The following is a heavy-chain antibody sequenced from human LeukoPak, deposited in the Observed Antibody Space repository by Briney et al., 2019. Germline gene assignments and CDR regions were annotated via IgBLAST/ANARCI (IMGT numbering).Heavy chain of an antibody. CDR1: GFTFSSYA. CDR2: ISSSGGST. Sequence: GGSLRLSCAASGFTFSSYAMSWVRQAPGKGLEGVSTISSSGGSTYYADSVKGRFTISRDNSKNTLHLQMNSLRAEDTAVYYCAKVVGATTRGYFDYWGQGTLVTVSS. CDR3: AKVVGATTRGYFDY. J-gene: IGHJ4*02. V-gene: IGHV3-23*01. D-gene: IGHD1-26*01.